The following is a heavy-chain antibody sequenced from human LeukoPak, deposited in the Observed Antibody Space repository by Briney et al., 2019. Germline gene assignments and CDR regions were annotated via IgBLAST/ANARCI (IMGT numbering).Heavy chain of an antibody. V-gene: IGHV4-4*07. D-gene: IGHD6-13*01. CDR2: IHTSGST. CDR3: ARGPYNNGWYDHYFDY. CDR1: GDSISTYY. Sequence: SETLSLTCIVSGDSISTYYWTWIRQPAGKGLEWIGRIHTSGSTDYKSSLESRVTMSLDTSRNQLSLRLSSVTAADTAVYYCARGPYNNGWYDHYFDYWGQGTLVTVSS. J-gene: IGHJ4*02.